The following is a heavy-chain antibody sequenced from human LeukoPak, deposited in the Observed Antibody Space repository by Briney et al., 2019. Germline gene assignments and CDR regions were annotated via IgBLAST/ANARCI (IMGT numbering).Heavy chain of an antibody. CDR3: ARHVRPRDVFDI. D-gene: IGHD3-16*01. J-gene: IGHJ3*02. CDR1: GGSLSGSGYY. CDR2: IFYSGST. V-gene: IGHV4-39*01. Sequence: SETLSLTCTVSGGSLSGSGYYWGWIRQPPGTGLEWIGSIFYSGSTYYSPSLKSRVTISVDTSKNQFSLKLSSVTAAETAVYYCARHVRPRDVFDIWGQGTMVTVSS.